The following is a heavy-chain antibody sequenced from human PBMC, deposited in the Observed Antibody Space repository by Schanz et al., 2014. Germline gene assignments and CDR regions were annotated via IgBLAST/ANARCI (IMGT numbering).Heavy chain of an antibody. CDR3: ARGGQGFGEPHQRLFEY. D-gene: IGHD3-10*01. Sequence: QVQLEESGAGLVKPSGTLSLTCAVSGASVSSDNWWNWVRQPPGKGLEWIGEIYDSGNTNYNPSLKSRVPRSEDDPKNQFSRQLTSVTAADTAVYYCARGGQGFGEPHQRLFEYWGPGTLVTVSS. J-gene: IGHJ4*02. CDR2: IYDSGNT. V-gene: IGHV4-4*02. CDR1: GASVSSDNW.